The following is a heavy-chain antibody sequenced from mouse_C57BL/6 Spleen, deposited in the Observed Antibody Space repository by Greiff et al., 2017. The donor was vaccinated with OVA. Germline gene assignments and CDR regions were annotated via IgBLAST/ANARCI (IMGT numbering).Heavy chain of an antibody. CDR2: INPNNGGT. V-gene: IGHV1-22*01. Sequence: EVHLVESGPELVKPGASVKMSCKASGYTFTDYNMHWVKQSHGKSLEWIGYINPNNGGTSYNQKFKGKATLTLNKSSSTAYMELRSLTSEDSAVSYCAREDYDWDYYAMDYWGQGTSVTVSS. CDR3: AREDYDWDYYAMDY. J-gene: IGHJ4*01. CDR1: GYTFTDYN. D-gene: IGHD2-4*01.